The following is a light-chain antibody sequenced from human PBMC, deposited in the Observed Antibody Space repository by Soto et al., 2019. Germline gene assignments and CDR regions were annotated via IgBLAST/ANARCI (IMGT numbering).Light chain of an antibody. CDR3: EEYGSSPMT. Sequence: EIVLTQSPGTLSLSPGERATLSCRASQSGSSTSLAWYQHKPGQAPRLLIYGASSRGTGIPDRFSGSGSGTDFTLTISRLEPEDFAVYFCEEYGSSPMTFGKETRLEIK. CDR1: QSGSSTS. J-gene: IGKJ5*01. V-gene: IGKV3-20*01. CDR2: GAS.